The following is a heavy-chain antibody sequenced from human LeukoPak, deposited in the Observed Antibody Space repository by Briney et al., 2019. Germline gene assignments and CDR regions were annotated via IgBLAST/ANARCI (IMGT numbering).Heavy chain of an antibody. CDR3: ARGVGTYYDFWSGYQDYMDV. CDR2: IYYSGST. CDR1: GGSISSYY. V-gene: IGHV4-59*01. Sequence: KSSETLSLTCAVSGGSISSYYWSWIRQPPGKGLEWIGYIYYSGSTNYNPSLKSRVTISVDTSKNQFSLKLSSVTAADTAVYYCARGVGTYYDFWSGYQDYMDVWGKGTTVTVSS. D-gene: IGHD3-3*01. J-gene: IGHJ6*03.